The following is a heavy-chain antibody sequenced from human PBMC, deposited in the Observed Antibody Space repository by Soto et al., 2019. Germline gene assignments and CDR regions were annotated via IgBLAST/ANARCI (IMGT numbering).Heavy chain of an antibody. Sequence: ASVKVSCKTSGYTFTDYYTHWVRQAPGQGLEWMGWMNPKSGGAYFAQKFQGRVTLTRDTSIGTAYIEVNSLTSDDTAVYFCTRENIENSDSLSDAFDIWGQGTTVTVSS. CDR2: MNPKSGGA. CDR3: TRENIENSDSLSDAFDI. J-gene: IGHJ3*02. CDR1: GYTFTDYY. D-gene: IGHD2-15*01. V-gene: IGHV1-2*02.